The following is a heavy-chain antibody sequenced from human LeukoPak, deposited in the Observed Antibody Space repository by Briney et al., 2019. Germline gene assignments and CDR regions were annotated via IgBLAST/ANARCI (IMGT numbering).Heavy chain of an antibody. CDR3: ARANMAREAGATDY. Sequence: ASVKVSFKASGYTFTSYGISWVRQAPGQGLEWMGWISAYNGNTNYAQKLQGRVTMTTDTSTSTAYMELRSLRSDDTAVYYCARANMAREAGATDYWGQGTLVTVSS. J-gene: IGHJ4*02. V-gene: IGHV1-18*01. D-gene: IGHD3-10*01. CDR1: GYTFTSYG. CDR2: ISAYNGNT.